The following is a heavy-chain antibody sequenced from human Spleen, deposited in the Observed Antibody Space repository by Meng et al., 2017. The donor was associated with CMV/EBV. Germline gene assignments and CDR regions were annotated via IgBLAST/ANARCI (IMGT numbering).Heavy chain of an antibody. CDR1: SYIFSNYG. D-gene: IGHD2-2*01. CDR2: MNPNSGNT. CDR3: ARGRYCSSTGCYVVGSPAGY. Sequence: ASVKVSCKATSYIFSNYGINWVRQATGQGLEWMGWMNPNSGNTGYAQKFQGRVTMTRNTSISTAYMELSSLRSEDTAVYYCARGRYCSSTGCYVVGSPAGYWGQGTLVTVSS. V-gene: IGHV1-8*02. J-gene: IGHJ4*02.